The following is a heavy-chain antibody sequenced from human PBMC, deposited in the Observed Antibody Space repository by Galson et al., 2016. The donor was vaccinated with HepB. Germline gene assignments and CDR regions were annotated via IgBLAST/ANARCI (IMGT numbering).Heavy chain of an antibody. V-gene: IGHV3-23*01. J-gene: IGHJ4*02. D-gene: IGHD3-22*01. CDR2: ISASGGST. CDR1: GFTFTNYA. Sequence: SLRLSCAASGFTFTNYAMNWVRQAPGKGLEWVSGISASGGSTYYADSVKGRFTISRDKSKNTLYLQMNSLRAEDTALYYCTEWRGRSGWGPAGFDYWGQGTLVTVSS. CDR3: TEWRGRSGWGPAGFDY.